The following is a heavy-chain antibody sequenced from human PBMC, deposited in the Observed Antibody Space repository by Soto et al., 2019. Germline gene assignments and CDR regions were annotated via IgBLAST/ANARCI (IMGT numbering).Heavy chain of an antibody. V-gene: IGHV1-18*01. CDR2: ISAYNGNT. Sequence: QVQLVQSGAAVKKPGASVKVSCKASGYTFTSYGFSWVRQAPGQGLEWMGWISAYNGNTNYAQKLQGRVTMTTDTSTSTAYLELRSLRSDDTAVYYCASYHLNSYYYGMDVWGQGTTVPGSS. CDR1: GYTFTSYG. J-gene: IGHJ6*02. CDR3: ASYHLNSYYYGMDV.